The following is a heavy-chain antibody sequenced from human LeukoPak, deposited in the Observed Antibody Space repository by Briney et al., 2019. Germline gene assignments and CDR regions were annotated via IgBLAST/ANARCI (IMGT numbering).Heavy chain of an antibody. J-gene: IGHJ4*02. CDR1: GFTFSSYS. CDR3: ATAMDSSGWYPFDY. V-gene: IGHV3-21*01. D-gene: IGHD6-19*01. Sequence: GGSPRLSCAASGFTFSSYSMNWVRQAPGKGLEWVSSISSSSTYIFYADSVKGRFTISRDNAKNSLYLQMNSLRAEDTAVYYCATAMDSSGWYPFDYWGQGTLVTVSS. CDR2: ISSSSTYI.